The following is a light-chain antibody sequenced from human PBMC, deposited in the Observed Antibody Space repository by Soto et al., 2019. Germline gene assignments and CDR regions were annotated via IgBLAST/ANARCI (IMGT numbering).Light chain of an antibody. CDR1: SCYFGRYKF. V-gene: IGLV2-14*01. Sequence: QSVLNQPAPVSGSPGPSITISFTVTSCYFGRYKFVSWFQQHPGKAPKLLIFEGTNRPSGVSNRFSGSKSGNTASLTISGRQAEDEAIYFCSSSTNTNTLVIFGGGTKVTVL. CDR2: EGT. CDR3: SSSTNTNTLVI. J-gene: IGLJ2*01.